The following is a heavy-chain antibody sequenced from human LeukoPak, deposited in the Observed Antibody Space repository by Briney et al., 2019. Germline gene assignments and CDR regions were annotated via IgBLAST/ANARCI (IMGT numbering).Heavy chain of an antibody. Sequence: PGGSLRLSCAASGFTFSTYWMHWVRQAPGKGLVWVSRIKSDGSTNYADSVKGRFTISRDKSKNTLYLQMHSLRAEDTAVYYCAKDQKPDSGYDIDHWGQGTLVTVSS. D-gene: IGHD5-12*01. J-gene: IGHJ4*02. V-gene: IGHV3-74*01. CDR2: IKSDGST. CDR3: AKDQKPDSGYDIDH. CDR1: GFTFSTYW.